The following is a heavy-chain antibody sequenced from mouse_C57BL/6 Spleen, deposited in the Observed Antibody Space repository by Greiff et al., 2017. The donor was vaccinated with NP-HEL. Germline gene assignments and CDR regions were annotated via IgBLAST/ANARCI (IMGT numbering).Heavy chain of an antibody. D-gene: IGHD1-1*01. Sequence: LQESGAELVKPGASVKISCKASGYAFSSYWMNWVKQRPGKGLEWIGQIYPGDGDTNYNGKFKGKATLTADKSSSTAYMQLSSLTSEDSAVYFCAREETTTVNFDYWGQGTTLTVSS. CDR1: GYAFSSYW. CDR2: IYPGDGDT. V-gene: IGHV1-80*01. CDR3: AREETTTVNFDY. J-gene: IGHJ2*01.